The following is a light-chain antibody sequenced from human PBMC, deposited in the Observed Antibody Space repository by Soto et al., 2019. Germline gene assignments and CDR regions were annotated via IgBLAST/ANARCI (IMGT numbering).Light chain of an antibody. V-gene: IGLV2-14*01. CDR3: SSSSASGIHV. CDR1: SSDVVDYNW. CDR2: EVS. J-gene: IGLJ2*01. Sequence: QSALTQPASVSGSPGQSITISCTGTSSDVVDYNWIAWYQQHPGKVPKLMIYEVSNRPSGVSNRFSGSKSGNTASLTISGLHAEDEAHYYCSSSSASGIHVFGGGTKLTVL.